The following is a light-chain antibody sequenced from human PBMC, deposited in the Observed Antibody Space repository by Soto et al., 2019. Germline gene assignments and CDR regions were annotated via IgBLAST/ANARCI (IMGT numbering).Light chain of an antibody. Sequence: QSALTQPASVSASPGQSITISCTGTSSDVGTYDDVSWYRQHPGKGPKLLIYEVTNRPSGVSNRFSGSKSGNTSSLTISGLPAEDEADYYCSSYTISSTYVFGSGTKVTVL. J-gene: IGLJ1*01. CDR1: SSDVGTYDD. CDR3: SSYTISSTYV. CDR2: EVT. V-gene: IGLV2-14*01.